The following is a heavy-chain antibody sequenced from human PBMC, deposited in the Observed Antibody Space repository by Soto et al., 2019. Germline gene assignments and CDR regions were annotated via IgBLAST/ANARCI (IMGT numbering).Heavy chain of an antibody. CDR3: GSGCSSYSRYCYVDH. V-gene: IGHV4-59*01. CDR1: GGSISSYY. Sequence: SETLSLTCTVSGGSISSYYWSWIRQPPGKGLEWIGYIYYSGSTNYNPSLKSRVTISVDTSKNQFSLKLSSVTAADTAVYYCGSGCSSYSRYCYVDHCGQGILVTVSS. J-gene: IGHJ4*02. D-gene: IGHD2-15*01. CDR2: IYYSGST.